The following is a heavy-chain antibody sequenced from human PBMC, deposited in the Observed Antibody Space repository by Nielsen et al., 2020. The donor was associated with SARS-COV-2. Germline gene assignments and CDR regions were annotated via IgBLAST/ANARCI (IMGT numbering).Heavy chain of an antibody. CDR1: GFTFSSYA. CDR2: ISGSGGST. J-gene: IGHJ2*01. V-gene: IGHV3-23*01. D-gene: IGHD3-22*01. CDR3: AKSPDYYYDSSGYYPPYWYFDL. Sequence: GESLKISCAASGFTFSSYAMSWVRQAPGKGLEWVSAISGSGGSTYYADSVKGRFTISRDNSKNTLYLQMNSLRAEDTAVYYCAKSPDYYYDSSGYYPPYWYFDLWGRGTLVTGLL.